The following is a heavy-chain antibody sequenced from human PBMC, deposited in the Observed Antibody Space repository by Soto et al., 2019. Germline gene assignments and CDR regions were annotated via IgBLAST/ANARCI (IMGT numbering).Heavy chain of an antibody. Sequence: QLQLQESGSGLVKPSQTLSLTCAVSGVSISSDGYSWSWIRQPPGKGLEWIGFIHQSGSTYYNPSLKSRGTMSVDRSKKQFALKLTSVTAADTAVYYCARAYYDLWTSYHYGMDVWGQGTTVTVSS. D-gene: IGHD3-3*01. V-gene: IGHV4-30-2*01. CDR2: IHQSGST. CDR1: GVSISSDGYS. CDR3: ARAYYDLWTSYHYGMDV. J-gene: IGHJ6*02.